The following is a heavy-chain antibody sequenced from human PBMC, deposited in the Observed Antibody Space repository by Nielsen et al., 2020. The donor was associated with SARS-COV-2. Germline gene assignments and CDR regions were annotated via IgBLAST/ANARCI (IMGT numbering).Heavy chain of an antibody. D-gene: IGHD6-19*01. Sequence: GGSLRLSCATSGFTFSNYGIHWVRQAPGKGLEWVAVVSYDGGKTYFADSVKGRFAISRDNSKKTAYLQMSSLTPEDTAVYYCASGSYERGWYTLSYWGRGTLVTVSS. V-gene: IGHV3-30*03. CDR2: VSYDGGKT. CDR3: ASGSYERGWYTLSY. J-gene: IGHJ4*02. CDR1: GFTFSNYG.